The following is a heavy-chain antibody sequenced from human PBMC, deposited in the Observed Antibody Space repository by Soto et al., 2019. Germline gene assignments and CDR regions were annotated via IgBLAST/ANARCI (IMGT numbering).Heavy chain of an antibody. CDR3: ARVYSSQVDYMDV. J-gene: IGHJ6*03. CDR2: TRNKANSYST. CDR1: GFTFSDHS. D-gene: IGHD2-21*01. V-gene: IGHV3-72*01. Sequence: GGSLRLSCAASGFTFSDHSMDWVRQAAGKGLEWVGRTRNKANSYSTEYAASVKGRFSISRDDSKNSLYLQMNSLKTEDTAVYYCARVYSSQVDYMDVWGKGTTVTVSS.